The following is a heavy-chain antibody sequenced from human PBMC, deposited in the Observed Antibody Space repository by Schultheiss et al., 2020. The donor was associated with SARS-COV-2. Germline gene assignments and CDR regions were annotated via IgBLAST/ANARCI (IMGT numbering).Heavy chain of an antibody. Sequence: GGSLRLSCAASGFTVSSNYMSWVRQAPGKGLEWVSVISGSGGSTYYADSVKGRFTISRDNAKNTLYLQMNSLRTEDTAVYYCAVHVDVAMADDYWGQGTLVTVSS. V-gene: IGHV3-23*01. D-gene: IGHD5-18*01. CDR2: ISGSGGST. CDR1: GFTVSSNY. J-gene: IGHJ4*02. CDR3: AVHVDVAMADDY.